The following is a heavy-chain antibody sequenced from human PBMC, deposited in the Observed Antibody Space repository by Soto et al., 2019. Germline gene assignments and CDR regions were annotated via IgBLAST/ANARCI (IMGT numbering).Heavy chain of an antibody. CDR3: ARHRVLSNYGSDPYYFXY. J-gene: IGHJ4*02. V-gene: IGHV4-59*08. CDR2: IYYSGST. D-gene: IGHD3-10*01. CDR1: GGSISSYY. Sequence: SETLSLTCTVAGGSISSYYWSWVRQPPGKGLEWIAYIYYSGSTDYNSSLKSRVTISVDSSKNQFSLKMISVTAADTAVYYCARHRVLSNYGSDPYYFXYWSQGTLVTVSS.